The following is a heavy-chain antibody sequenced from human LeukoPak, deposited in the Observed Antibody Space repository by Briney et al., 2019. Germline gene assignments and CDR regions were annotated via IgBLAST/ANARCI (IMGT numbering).Heavy chain of an antibody. CDR2: IRSDGSDT. Sequence: PGGSLRLSCAASGFTFSNYAMHWVRQAPGKGLVWVSRIRSDGSDTRYAESVKGRFTISRDNAKNTLYLQMNSLRAEDTAVYYCARDWFHAIDYWGQGTLVTVSS. CDR1: GFTFSNYA. J-gene: IGHJ4*02. CDR3: ARDWFHAIDY. D-gene: IGHD2/OR15-2a*01. V-gene: IGHV3-74*01.